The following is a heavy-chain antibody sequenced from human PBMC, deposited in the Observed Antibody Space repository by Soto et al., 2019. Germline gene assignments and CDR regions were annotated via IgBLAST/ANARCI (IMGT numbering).Heavy chain of an antibody. CDR3: VAESHVTPCYFEN. CDR2: LESTESGGAT. J-gene: IGHJ4*02. D-gene: IGHD2-21*02. V-gene: IGHV3-15*04. Sequence: PGGSLRLSCAASGIILSDTWMNWVRQAPGKGLEWVGRLESTESGGATDFASTVKGRFTVSRDDSKNTLSLHMTSLQPEDTALYYCVAESHVTPCYFENWGQGALVTVSS. CDR1: GIILSDTW.